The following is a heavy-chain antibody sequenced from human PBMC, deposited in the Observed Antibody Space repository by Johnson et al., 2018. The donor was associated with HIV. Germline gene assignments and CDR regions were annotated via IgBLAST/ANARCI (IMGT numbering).Heavy chain of an antibody. J-gene: IGHJ3*02. CDR1: GFTFSSYS. D-gene: IGHD2-8*01. Sequence: QVQLVESGGGVVQPGRSLRLSCAASGFTFSSYSMHWVRQAPGKGLEWVAVISYDGSIKYFADSVKGRFTISRDNSKNTLHLQMSSLRTEEPAVYYCARYSGNGLILRGDAFDMWGQGTMVTVSS. CDR3: ARYSGNGLILRGDAFDM. CDR2: ISYDGSIK. V-gene: IGHV3-30-3*01.